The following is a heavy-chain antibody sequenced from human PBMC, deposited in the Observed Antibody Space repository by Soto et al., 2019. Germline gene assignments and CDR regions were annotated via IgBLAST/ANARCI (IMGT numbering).Heavy chain of an antibody. CDR1: GFTFNIYE. V-gene: IGHV3-48*03. Sequence: EVQLVESGGGLVQPGGSLRLSCVASGFTFNIYEMNWVRQAPGKGLEWISYISTGGTDLYYADSVKGRFTISRHNAKNSLYLQMNSLRGEDTAVYYCARGEGGLIGHQTYWGQGTLVTVSS. J-gene: IGHJ4*02. CDR2: ISTGGTDL. D-gene: IGHD6-25*01. CDR3: ARGEGGLIGHQTY.